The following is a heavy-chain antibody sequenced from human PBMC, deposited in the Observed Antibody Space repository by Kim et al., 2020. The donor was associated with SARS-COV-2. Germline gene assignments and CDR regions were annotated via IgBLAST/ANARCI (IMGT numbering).Heavy chain of an antibody. J-gene: IGHJ4*02. V-gene: IGHV4-34*01. CDR3: ARANAYFPFDY. Sequence: NYNPSRKSRVTISVDTSKNQFSLKLSSVTAADTAVYYCARANAYFPFDYWGQGTLVTVSS. D-gene: IGHD3-16*01.